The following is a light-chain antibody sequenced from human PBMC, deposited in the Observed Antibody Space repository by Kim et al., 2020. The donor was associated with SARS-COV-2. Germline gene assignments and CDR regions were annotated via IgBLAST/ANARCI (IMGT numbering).Light chain of an antibody. CDR2: GKN. CDR3: NSRDSSGNHHWV. J-gene: IGLJ3*02. V-gene: IGLV3-19*01. CDR1: SLRSYY. Sequence: SSELTQDPAVSVALGQTVRITCQGDSLRSYYASWYQQKPGQAPVLVIYGKNNRPSGIPDRFSGYSSGNTASLTITGAQAEDEADYYCNSRDSSGNHHWVF.